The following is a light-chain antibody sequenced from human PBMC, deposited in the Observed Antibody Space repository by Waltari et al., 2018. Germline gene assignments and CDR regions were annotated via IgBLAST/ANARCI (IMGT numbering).Light chain of an antibody. J-gene: IGLJ3*02. CDR2: KDS. V-gene: IGLV3-25*02. CDR1: ALPNQY. CDR3: QSADSSGSYLV. Sequence: SYELTQPPSVSVSPGQTARSTCSGDALPNQYAYWYQQRPGQAPVLVIYKDSERPSGIPARFSGSGSGTTVTLTISGVQAEDEADYYCQSADSSGSYLVFGGGTKLTVL.